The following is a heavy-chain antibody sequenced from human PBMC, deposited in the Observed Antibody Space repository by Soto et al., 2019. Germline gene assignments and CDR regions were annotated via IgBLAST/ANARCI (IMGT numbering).Heavy chain of an antibody. CDR1: GFTFSSYS. J-gene: IGHJ6*02. D-gene: IGHD4-4*01. CDR2: ISSSSSYI. CDR3: AREDYTDYYYYGMDV. V-gene: IGHV3-21*01. Sequence: GGSLRLSCAASGFTFSSYSMNWVRQAPGKGLEWVSSISSSSSYIYYADSVKGRFTISRDNAKNSLYLQMNSLRAEDTAVYYCAREDYTDYYYYGMDVWGQGTTVTVSS.